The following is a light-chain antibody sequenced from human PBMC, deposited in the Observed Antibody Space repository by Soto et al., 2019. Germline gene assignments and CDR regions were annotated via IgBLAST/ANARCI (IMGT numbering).Light chain of an antibody. CDR1: QSISDT. Sequence: EIVMTQSPATLSASPGGRATLSCRASQSISDTLAWYQQKPGQAPRLLIYSASTRATGIPKRFSGSASGTNFTLTISSLEPEDFAVFYCQQYGSSPFTFGPGTKVDIK. J-gene: IGKJ3*01. CDR2: SAS. V-gene: IGKV3D-15*01. CDR3: QQYGSSPFT.